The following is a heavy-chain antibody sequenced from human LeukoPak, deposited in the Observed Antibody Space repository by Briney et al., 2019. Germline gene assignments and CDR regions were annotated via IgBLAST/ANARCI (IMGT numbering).Heavy chain of an antibody. CDR2: INHSGST. CDR3: ARVPADDDSSLSLDY. J-gene: IGHJ4*02. CDR1: NGSINSGGHY. Sequence: SQTLSLTCTVSNGSINSGGHYWSWIRQPPGKGLEWIGEINHSGSTNYNPSLKSRVTISVDTSKNQFSLKLSSVTAADTAVYYCARVPADDDSSLSLDYWGQGTLVTVSS. V-gene: IGHV4-30-2*01. D-gene: IGHD3-22*01.